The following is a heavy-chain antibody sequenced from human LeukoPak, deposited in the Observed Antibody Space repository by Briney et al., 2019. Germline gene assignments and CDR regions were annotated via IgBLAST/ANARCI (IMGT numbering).Heavy chain of an antibody. V-gene: IGHV3-30-3*01. J-gene: IGHJ4*02. CDR2: ISNDGSNK. Sequence: GRTLRLSCAASGFTFSSYAMHWVRQAPGKGLEWVAVISNDGSNKYYADSVKGRFIISRDNYKNTLYMEMSSLRAEDTAVYYCATAGNYRFDYWGQGTLVTVSS. CDR3: ATAGNYRFDY. D-gene: IGHD1-7*01. CDR1: GFTFSSYA.